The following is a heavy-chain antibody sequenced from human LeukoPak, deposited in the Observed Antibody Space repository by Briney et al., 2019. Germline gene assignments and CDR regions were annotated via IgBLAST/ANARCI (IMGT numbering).Heavy chain of an antibody. CDR3: ARALKYCSSTSCPTPYYYYGMDV. CDR1: GGTFSSYA. D-gene: IGHD2-2*01. J-gene: IGHJ6*02. V-gene: IGHV1-69*01. CDR2: IIPIFGTA. Sequence: SVKVSCKASGGTFSSYAISWVRQAPGQGLEWMGGIIPIFGTANYAQKFQGRVTITADESTSTAYMELSSLRSEDTAVYYCARALKYCSSTSCPTPYYYYGMDVWGQGTTVTVSS.